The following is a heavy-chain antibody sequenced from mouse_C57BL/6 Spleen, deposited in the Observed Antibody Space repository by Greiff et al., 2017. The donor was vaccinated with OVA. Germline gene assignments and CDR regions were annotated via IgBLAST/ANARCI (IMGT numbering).Heavy chain of an antibody. CDR2: IHPNSGST. J-gene: IGHJ2*01. D-gene: IGHD1-1*01. Sequence: QVQLQQPGAELVKPGASVKLSCKASGYTFTSYWMHWVKQRPGQGLEWIGMIHPNSGSTNYNEKFKSKATLTVDKSSSTAYMQLSLTSEDSAVYYCARPFITTVVANFDYWGQGTTLTVSS. CDR3: ARPFITTVVANFDY. CDR1: GYTFTSYW. V-gene: IGHV1-64*01.